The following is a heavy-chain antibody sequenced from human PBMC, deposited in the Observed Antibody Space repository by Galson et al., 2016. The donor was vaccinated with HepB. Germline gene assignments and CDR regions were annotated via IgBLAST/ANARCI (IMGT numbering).Heavy chain of an antibody. CDR1: GFTFSSYW. D-gene: IGHD1-26*01. CDR2: IRHDGSEK. CDR3: TRDIERVGATRYFDF. J-gene: IGHJ4*02. V-gene: IGHV3-7*01. Sequence: SLRLSCAASGFTFSSYWMSWVRQAPGQGLEWVANIRHDGSEKYYADSVKGRFTISRDNAKNSMYLQMNSLRAEDAAIYYCTRDIERVGATRYFDFWGQGTLVTVSS.